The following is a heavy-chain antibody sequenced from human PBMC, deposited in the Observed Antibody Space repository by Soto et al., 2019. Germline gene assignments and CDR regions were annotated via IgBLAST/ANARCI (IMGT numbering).Heavy chain of an antibody. CDR2: IYYSGST. CDR1: GGSVSSGSYY. Sequence: SETLFLTCTVSGGSVSSGSYYWSWIRQPPGKGLEWIGYIYYSGSTNYNPSLKSRVTISVDTSKNQFSLKLSSVTAADTAVYYRARASDYGDLASWGQGTLVTVSS. V-gene: IGHV4-61*01. D-gene: IGHD4-17*01. CDR3: ARASDYGDLAS. J-gene: IGHJ4*02.